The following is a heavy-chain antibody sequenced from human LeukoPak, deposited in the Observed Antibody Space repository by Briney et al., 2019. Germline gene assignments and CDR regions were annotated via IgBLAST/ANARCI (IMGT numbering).Heavy chain of an antibody. Sequence: GGSLRLSCAASGFTFSDYYMSWIRQAPGKGLEWVSYISSSGSTIYYADSVKGRFTISRDNAKNSLYLQMNSLRAEDTAVYYCARDGYSCGYRYYYYYMDVWGKGTTVTVSS. D-gene: IGHD5-18*01. CDR2: ISSSGSTI. J-gene: IGHJ6*03. CDR1: GFTFSDYY. V-gene: IGHV3-11*01. CDR3: ARDGYSCGYRYYYYYMDV.